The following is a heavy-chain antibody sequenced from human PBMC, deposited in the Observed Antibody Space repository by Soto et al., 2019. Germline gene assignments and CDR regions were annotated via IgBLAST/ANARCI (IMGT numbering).Heavy chain of an antibody. J-gene: IGHJ4*02. CDR1: GDSVSSNSAA. Sequence: SQTLSLTCAVSGDSVSSNSAAWNWIRQSPSRGLEWLGRTYYKSKWYNDYAVSVKGRITINPDTSKNHFSLQLNSVTPEDTAVYYCARENMGTIFGVVVIPHFDYWGRGTLVTVSS. D-gene: IGHD3-3*01. CDR2: TYYKSKWYN. V-gene: IGHV6-1*01. CDR3: ARENMGTIFGVVVIPHFDY.